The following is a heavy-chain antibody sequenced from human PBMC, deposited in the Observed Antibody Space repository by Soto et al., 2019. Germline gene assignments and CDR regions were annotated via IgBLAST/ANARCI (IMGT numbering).Heavy chain of an antibody. D-gene: IGHD2-2*01. Sequence: PGGSLRLSCAASGFTFSSYSMNWVRQAPGKGLEWVSSISSSSSYIYYADSVKGRFTISRDNAKNSLYLQMNSLRAEDTAVYYCARVCSSTSCYAGSVVFDYWGQGTLVTVSS. J-gene: IGHJ4*02. CDR1: GFTFSSYS. V-gene: IGHV3-21*01. CDR2: ISSSSSYI. CDR3: ARVCSSTSCYAGSVVFDY.